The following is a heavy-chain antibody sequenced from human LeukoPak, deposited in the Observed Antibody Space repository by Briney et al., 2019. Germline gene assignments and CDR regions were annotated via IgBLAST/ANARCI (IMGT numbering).Heavy chain of an antibody. CDR3: AKVFYDNSGYIDY. D-gene: IGHD3-22*01. Sequence: GGSLRLSCAASGFTFSSYAMSWVRQAPGKGLEWVSATSGSGGSTYYADSVKGRFTISRDNSKNTMFLQMNSLRAEDTAVYYCAKVFYDNSGYIDYCGQGTLVTVSS. V-gene: IGHV3-23*01. J-gene: IGHJ4*02. CDR1: GFTFSSYA. CDR2: TSGSGGST.